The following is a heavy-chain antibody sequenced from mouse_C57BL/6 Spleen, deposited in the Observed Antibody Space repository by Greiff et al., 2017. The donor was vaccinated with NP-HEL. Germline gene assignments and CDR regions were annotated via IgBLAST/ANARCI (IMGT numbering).Heavy chain of an antibody. D-gene: IGHD1-1*01. J-gene: IGHJ1*03. CDR2: ISTYYGDA. CDR1: GYTFTDYA. Sequence: VQLQQSGPELVRPGVSVKISCKGSGYTFTDYAMHWVKQSHAKSLEWIGVISTYYGDASYNQKFKDKATMTVDKSSSTAYMELARLTSEDSAVYYCARLGLYYYGSSYWYFDVWGTGTTVTVSS. CDR3: ARLGLYYYGSSYWYFDV. V-gene: IGHV1-67*01.